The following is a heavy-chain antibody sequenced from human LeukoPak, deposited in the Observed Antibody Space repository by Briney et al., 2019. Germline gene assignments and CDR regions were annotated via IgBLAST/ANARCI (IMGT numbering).Heavy chain of an antibody. CDR3: AREVVGDNYGMDV. J-gene: IGHJ6*04. CDR2: MHHSGST. D-gene: IGHD1-26*01. Sequence: PSETLSLACTVSGGSVSSATSYWSWIRQPPGKGLEWIGYMHHSGSTNYNPSLKTRVIISVDTSKNQFSLKLSSVTAADTAVYYCAREVVGDNYGMDVWGEGTTVTVSS. V-gene: IGHV4-61*01. CDR1: GGSVSSATSY.